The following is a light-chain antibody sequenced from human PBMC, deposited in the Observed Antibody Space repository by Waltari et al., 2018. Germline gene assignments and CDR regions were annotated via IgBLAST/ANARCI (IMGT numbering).Light chain of an antibody. V-gene: IGLV1-44*01. CDR1: SSNIRTNS. CDR2: TNV. J-gene: IGLJ3*02. Sequence: QSVLTQPPSASGTPGQRVTLSCSGGSSNIRTNSVNWYQQLPGTAPKLLIFTNVHLPAGFPSRFSGSKSATSASLAISGLQSEAEADYYCAAWDDSLNIWVFGGGTKLTVL. CDR3: AAWDDSLNIWV.